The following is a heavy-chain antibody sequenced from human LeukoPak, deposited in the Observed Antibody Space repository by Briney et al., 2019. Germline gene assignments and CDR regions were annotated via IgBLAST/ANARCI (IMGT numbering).Heavy chain of an antibody. Sequence: ASVKVSCKASGYTFISFGFSWVRQAPGQGPEWMGWISGYTGNTNYAQRFQGRVTMTTDTSTSTAYMELRTLRSDDTAVYYCVRDLNSAARSFFDYWSPGTLVTASS. CDR2: ISGYTGNT. J-gene: IGHJ4*02. CDR1: GYTFISFG. V-gene: IGHV1-18*01. CDR3: VRDLNSAARSFFDY. D-gene: IGHD6-6*01.